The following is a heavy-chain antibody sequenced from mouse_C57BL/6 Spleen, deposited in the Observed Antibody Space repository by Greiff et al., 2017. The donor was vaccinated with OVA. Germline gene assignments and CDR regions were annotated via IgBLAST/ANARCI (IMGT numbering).Heavy chain of an antibody. J-gene: IGHJ2*01. CDR1: GYTFTGYW. CDR2: ILPGSGST. V-gene: IGHV1-9*01. CDR3: AGPSTTVPYYFDY. D-gene: IGHD2-1*01. Sequence: VQLQQPGAELMKPGASVKLSCKATGYTFTGYWIEWVKQRPGHGLEWIGEILPGSGSTNYNEKFKGKATFTADTSSNTAYMQLSSLTTEDSDIYDCAGPSTTVPYYFDYWGQGTTLTVSS.